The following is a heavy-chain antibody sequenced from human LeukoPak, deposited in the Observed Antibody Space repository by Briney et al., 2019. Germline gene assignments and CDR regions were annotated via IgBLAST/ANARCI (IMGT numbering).Heavy chain of an antibody. CDR3: ARKISDYVWGSYRYTNHYGMDV. CDR1: GYTFTSYG. V-gene: IGHV1-18*01. D-gene: IGHD3-16*02. Sequence: GASVKVSCKASGYTFTSYGISWVRQAPGQGLEWMGWISAYNGNTNYAQKLQGRVTMTTDTSTSTAYMELRSLRSDDTAVYYCARKISDYVWGSYRYTNHYGMDVWGQGTTVTDSS. CDR2: ISAYNGNT. J-gene: IGHJ6*02.